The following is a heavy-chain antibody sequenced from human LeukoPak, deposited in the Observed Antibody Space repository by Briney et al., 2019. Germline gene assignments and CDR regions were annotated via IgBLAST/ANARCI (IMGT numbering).Heavy chain of an antibody. D-gene: IGHD3-22*01. CDR3: AKDIKYYYDSSGFDY. CDR2: IRYDGSNK. V-gene: IGHV3-30*02. Sequence: HPGGSLRLSCAASGFIFSSYGMHWVRQAPDKGLEWVAFIRYDGSNKYYADSVKGRFTISRDNSKNTLYLQMNSLRAEDTAVYYCAKDIKYYYDSSGFDYWGQGTLVTVSS. CDR1: GFIFSSYG. J-gene: IGHJ4*02.